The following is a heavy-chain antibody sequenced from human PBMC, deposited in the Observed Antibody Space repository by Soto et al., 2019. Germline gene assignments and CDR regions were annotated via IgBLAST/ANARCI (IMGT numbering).Heavy chain of an antibody. V-gene: IGHV1-2*02. D-gene: IGHD6-6*01. CDR1: GYKFTGHY. Sequence: ASVKVSCKASGYKFTGHYIHWVRQAPGQGLEWMGWINPDYGGATHGQKFQGRVSLTRDTSNTTAYMELRSLRSDDTAVYYCARELGGSSSYLGYWGQGTPVTVSS. CDR2: INPDYGGA. J-gene: IGHJ4*02. CDR3: ARELGGSSSYLGY.